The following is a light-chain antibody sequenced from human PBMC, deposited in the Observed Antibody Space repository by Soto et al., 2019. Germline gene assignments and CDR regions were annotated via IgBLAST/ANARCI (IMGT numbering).Light chain of an antibody. J-gene: IGLJ1*01. V-gene: IGLV3-21*02. CDR1: HLETKR. CDR2: DNN. CDR3: QVWESFSDHPYV. Sequence: SYELSQPPPVSVAPGQTAKISCGGAHLETKRVHWYQQRPGQAPILVVYDNNDRPSGIPERFTGSNSGNTATLTISRVEAGDEADYYCQVWESFSDHPYVFGGGTKVTVL.